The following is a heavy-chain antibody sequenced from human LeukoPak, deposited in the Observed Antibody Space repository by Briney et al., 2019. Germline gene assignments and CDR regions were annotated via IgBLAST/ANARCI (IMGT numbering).Heavy chain of an antibody. D-gene: IGHD5-24*01. V-gene: IGHV3-23*01. CDR1: GFTFSDYA. CDR2: ISGSGGST. CDR3: AKGGPQFFDS. Sequence: PGGSLRLSCAVSGFTFSDYAMSWVRQAPGKGLEWVSTISGSGGSTYSADSVKGRFTISRDNSRNTLYLQMNSLRAEDTAIYYCAKGGPQFFDSWGQGTLVTVSS. J-gene: IGHJ4*02.